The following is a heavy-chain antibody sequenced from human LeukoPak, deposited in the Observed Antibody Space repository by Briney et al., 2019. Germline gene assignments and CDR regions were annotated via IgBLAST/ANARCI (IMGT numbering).Heavy chain of an antibody. D-gene: IGHD5-24*01. CDR1: GFTFSNYG. J-gene: IGHJ4*02. CDR2: ISYDGSNK. Sequence: QPGGSLRLSCAASGFTFSNYGMYWVRQAPGKGLEWVAVISYDGSNKYYADSVKGRFTISRDNSKNTLYLQMNSLRAEDTAVYYCAKLVMAGPKRFDYWGQGTLVTVSS. V-gene: IGHV3-30*18. CDR3: AKLVMAGPKRFDY.